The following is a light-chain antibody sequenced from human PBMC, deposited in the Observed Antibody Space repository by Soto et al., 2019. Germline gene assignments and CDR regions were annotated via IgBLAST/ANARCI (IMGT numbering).Light chain of an antibody. CDR2: QDS. V-gene: IGLV3-1*01. Sequence: SYELTQPPSVSVSPGQTASITCSGDKLGDKYASWYQQKPGQSPVQVIYQDSKRPSGIPERFSGSNSGNTATLTISGTQAMDEADYYCQAWDSTTVVFGGGTQLTVL. CDR3: QAWDSTTVV. J-gene: IGLJ2*01. CDR1: KLGDKY.